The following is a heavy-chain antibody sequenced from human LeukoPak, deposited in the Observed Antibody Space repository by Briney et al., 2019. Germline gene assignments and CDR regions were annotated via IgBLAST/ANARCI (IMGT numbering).Heavy chain of an antibody. D-gene: IGHD3-3*01. J-gene: IGHJ4*02. CDR1: GFTLSNFG. Sequence: GGSLRLSCEGSGFTLSNFGIQWVRQAPGKGLQWVAFTRSHGGDKYYEDSVKGRFIVSRDNSKKIVYLEVNSLTAEDTGVYYCVTWRLAQDFDHWGQGSLVIVSS. V-gene: IGHV3-30*02. CDR2: TRSHGGDK. CDR3: VTWRLAQDFDH.